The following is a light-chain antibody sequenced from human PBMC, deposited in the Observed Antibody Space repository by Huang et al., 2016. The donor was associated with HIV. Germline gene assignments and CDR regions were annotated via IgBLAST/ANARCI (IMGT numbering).Light chain of an antibody. Sequence: IQLTKSPSSLSASVGDRVTISCRASQGISSYLAWYQQKQGKAPKLLIYAASTLQSGVPSRCSGSGSGTDFTLTITSLQPEDFATYYCQQLNGYPLTFGGGTKVEIK. CDR3: QQLNGYPLT. CDR2: AAS. CDR1: QGISSY. V-gene: IGKV1-9*01. J-gene: IGKJ4*01.